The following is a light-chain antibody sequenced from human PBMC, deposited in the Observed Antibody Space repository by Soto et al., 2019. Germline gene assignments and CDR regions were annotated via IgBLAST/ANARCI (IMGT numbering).Light chain of an antibody. CDR2: ATS. CDR3: QQSYSTPTIT. J-gene: IGKJ5*01. CDR1: QIIRNF. V-gene: IGKV1-39*01. Sequence: DIQMTQSPSSLSSSVGDRVTITCRASQIIRNFLNWYQYKPGTAPKLLIHATSKLQSGVPSRFSGNGSGTDFTLTISRLQPEDFATYYCQQSYSTPTITFGQGTRLEFK.